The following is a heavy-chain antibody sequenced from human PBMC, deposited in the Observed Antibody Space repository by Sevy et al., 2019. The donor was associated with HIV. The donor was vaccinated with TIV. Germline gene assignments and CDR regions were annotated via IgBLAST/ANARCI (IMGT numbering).Heavy chain of an antibody. CDR3: ARVLTIAVAGSGIWDY. D-gene: IGHD6-19*01. CDR1: GFTFSSYA. Sequence: GESLKISCAASGFTFSSYAMHWVRQAPGKGLEWVAVISYDGSNKYYADSVKGRFTISRDNSKNTLYLQMNSLRAEDTAVYYCARVLTIAVAGSGIWDYWGQGTLVTVSS. J-gene: IGHJ4*02. CDR2: ISYDGSNK. V-gene: IGHV3-30-3*01.